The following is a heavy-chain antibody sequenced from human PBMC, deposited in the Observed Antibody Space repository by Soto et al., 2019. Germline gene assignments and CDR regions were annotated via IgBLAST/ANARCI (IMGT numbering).Heavy chain of an antibody. V-gene: IGHV1-69*06. CDR2: IIPIFGTA. J-gene: IGHJ6*02. Sequence: ASVKVSCKASGGAFSSYAISWVRQAPGQGLEWMGGIIPIFGTANYAQKFQGRVTITADKSTSTAYMELSSLRSEDTAVYYCARLGIAASYYYGMDVWGHGTTGTVSS. CDR1: GGAFSSYA. CDR3: ARLGIAASYYYGMDV. D-gene: IGHD6-13*01.